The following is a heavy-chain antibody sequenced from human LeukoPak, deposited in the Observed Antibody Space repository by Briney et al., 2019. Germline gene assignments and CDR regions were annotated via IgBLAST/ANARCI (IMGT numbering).Heavy chain of an antibody. Sequence: GGSLRLSCAASGFTVSTNYMNWVRQAPRKGLEWVSIIYSGGSTNYADSVKGRFTISRDNSKNTLYLQMNSLRAEDTAVYYCTRTSSGWYSYWGQGTLVTVSS. J-gene: IGHJ4*02. CDR2: IYSGGST. CDR3: TRTSSGWYSY. CDR1: GFTVSTNY. D-gene: IGHD6-19*01. V-gene: IGHV3-66*01.